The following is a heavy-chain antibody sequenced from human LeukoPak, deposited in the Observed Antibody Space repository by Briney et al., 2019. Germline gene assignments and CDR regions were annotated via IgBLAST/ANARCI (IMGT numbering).Heavy chain of an antibody. CDR1: GYSVTSYW. J-gene: IGHJ6*02. V-gene: IGHV5-51*01. Sequence: GESLNISCKGSGYSVTSYWIGWVREMQGKGLEWMGIIYPGDSDTRYSPSFQGQVTISADKSISTAYLQWSSLKASDTAMYYCARLGGMATTPQHYYYYYGMDVWGQGTTVTVSS. CDR2: IYPGDSDT. CDR3: ARLGGMATTPQHYYYYYGMDV. D-gene: IGHD5-24*01.